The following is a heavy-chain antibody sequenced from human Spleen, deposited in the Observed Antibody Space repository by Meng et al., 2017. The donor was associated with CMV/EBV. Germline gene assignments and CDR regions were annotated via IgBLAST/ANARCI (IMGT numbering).Heavy chain of an antibody. CDR2: IYSGGST. CDR3: AKDQQSPFSYYFYDMDV. D-gene: IGHD1/OR15-1a*01. CDR1: GFTVSSNY. Sequence: GESLKISCAASGFTVSSNYMSWVRQAPGKGLEWVSVIYSGGSTYYADSVKGRFTISRDNSKNTLYLQMNSLRAEDTAVYYCAKDQQSPFSYYFYDMDVWGQGTTVTVSS. J-gene: IGHJ6*02. V-gene: IGHV3-53*01.